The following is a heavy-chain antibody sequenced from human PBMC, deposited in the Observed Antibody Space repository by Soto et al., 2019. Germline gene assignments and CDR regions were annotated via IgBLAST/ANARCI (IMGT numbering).Heavy chain of an antibody. D-gene: IGHD6-13*01. CDR1: GGTFSSYA. Sequence: QVQLVQSGAEVKKPGSSVKVSCKASGGTFSSYAISWVRQAPVQGLEWMGGIIPIFGTATYAQKFQGRVTINADESTSTADMELSRLRSEDTAVYYCARGSSSWLREHNWFDPWGQGTLVTVSS. CDR2: IIPIFGTA. J-gene: IGHJ5*02. V-gene: IGHV1-69*01. CDR3: ARGSSSWLREHNWFDP.